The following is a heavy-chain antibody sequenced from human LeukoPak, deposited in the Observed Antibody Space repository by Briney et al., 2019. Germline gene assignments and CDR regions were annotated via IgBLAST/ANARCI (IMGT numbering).Heavy chain of an antibody. Sequence: GGSLRLSCAASGFTFSSYSMNWVRQAPGKGLEWVSSISSSSSYIYHADSVKGRFTISRDNAKNSLYLQMNSLRAEDTAVYYCAKRGGSRYFDYWGQGTLVTVSS. J-gene: IGHJ4*02. CDR2: ISSSSSYI. D-gene: IGHD3-16*01. CDR3: AKRGGSRYFDY. V-gene: IGHV3-21*01. CDR1: GFTFSSYS.